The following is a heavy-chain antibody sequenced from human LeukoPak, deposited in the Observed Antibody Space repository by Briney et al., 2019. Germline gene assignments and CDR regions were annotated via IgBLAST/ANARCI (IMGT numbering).Heavy chain of an antibody. Sequence: GGSLRLSCAASGFTFSSYGMHWVRQAPGKGLEWVAFTRYDGSNKYYADSVKGRFTISRDNSKNTVYLQMNSLRTEDTAVYYCAKELYSSSWYFDPWGQGTLVTVSS. D-gene: IGHD6-13*01. J-gene: IGHJ5*02. V-gene: IGHV3-30*02. CDR1: GFTFSSYG. CDR2: TRYDGSNK. CDR3: AKELYSSSWYFDP.